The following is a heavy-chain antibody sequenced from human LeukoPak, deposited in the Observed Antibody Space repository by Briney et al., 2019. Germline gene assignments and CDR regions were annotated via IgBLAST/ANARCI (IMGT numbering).Heavy chain of an antibody. CDR1: GGSISSYY. Sequence: PSETLSLTCTVSGGSISSYYWSWIRQPPGKGLEWIGYIYYTGDTNYHPALKSRVTISVDTSKNQFSLKLTSVTAADTAVYYCARGDVPGHYDILTSYFHWGQGTLVTVSS. D-gene: IGHD3-9*01. J-gene: IGHJ4*02. CDR3: ARGDVPGHYDILTSYFH. CDR2: IYYTGDT. V-gene: IGHV4-59*01.